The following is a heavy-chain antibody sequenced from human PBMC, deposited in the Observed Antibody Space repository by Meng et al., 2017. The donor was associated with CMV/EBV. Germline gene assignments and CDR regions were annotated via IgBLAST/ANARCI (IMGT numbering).Heavy chain of an antibody. V-gene: IGHV4-30-4*08. J-gene: IGHJ4*02. D-gene: IGHD2-8*01. CDR1: GISISSGTYY. Sequence: QVLRQEWGTGRVKPSQTLSITCTGSGISISSGTYYRSWVRQTPAKGLEWIGYIHNSGSTGYNPYLESRLIISIDKSRNQFYLQLTSVTAADTAVYYCVTRLPNTNAYHAVFDFWGQGTLVTVSS. CDR2: IHNSGST. CDR3: VTRLPNTNAYHAVFDF.